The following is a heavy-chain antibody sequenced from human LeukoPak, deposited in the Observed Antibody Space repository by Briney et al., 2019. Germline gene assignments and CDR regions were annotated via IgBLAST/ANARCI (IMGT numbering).Heavy chain of an antibody. CDR2: ISGSGGST. V-gene: IGHV3-23*01. Sequence: PGGSLRLSCAASGFTFSSYAMSWVRQAPGKGLEWVSAISGSGGSTYYADSVKGRFTISSDNSKNTLYLQMNSLRAEDTAVYYCAKALRRVTMIVVVLGSNAFDIWGQGTMVTVSS. D-gene: IGHD3-22*01. CDR1: GFTFSSYA. CDR3: AKALRRVTMIVVVLGSNAFDI. J-gene: IGHJ3*02.